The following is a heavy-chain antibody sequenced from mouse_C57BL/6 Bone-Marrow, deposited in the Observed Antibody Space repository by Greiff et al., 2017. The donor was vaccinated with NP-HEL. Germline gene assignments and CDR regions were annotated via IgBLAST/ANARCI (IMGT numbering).Heavy chain of an antibody. V-gene: IGHV14-2*01. J-gene: IGHJ4*01. Sequence: VHVKQSGAELVKPGASVKLSCTASGFNIKDYYMHWVKQRTEQGLEWIGRIDPEDGETKYAPKFQGKATITADTSSNTAYLQLSSLTSEDTAVYNCARLYYGNYYAMDYWGQGTSVTVSS. CDR1: GFNIKDYY. CDR2: IDPEDGET. D-gene: IGHD2-1*01. CDR3: ARLYYGNYYAMDY.